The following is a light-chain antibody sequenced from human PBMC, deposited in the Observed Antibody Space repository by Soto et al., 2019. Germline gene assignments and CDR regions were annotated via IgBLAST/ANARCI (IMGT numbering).Light chain of an antibody. CDR2: GAS. J-gene: IGKJ1*01. CDR3: QQYNTWPPLT. Sequence: EIVMTQSPATLSVSPGERATLSCRASQSVSSKLAWYQQKPGQAPRLLIYGASTRATGIPARFSGSGSGTEFTLTISSLQPEDLALYYCQQYNTWPPLTFGQGTKVEIK. CDR1: QSVSSK. V-gene: IGKV3-15*01.